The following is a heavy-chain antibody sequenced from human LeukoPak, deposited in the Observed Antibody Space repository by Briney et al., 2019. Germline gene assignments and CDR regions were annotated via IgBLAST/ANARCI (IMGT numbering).Heavy chain of an antibody. CDR2: INSDGSST. D-gene: IGHD5-18*01. CDR1: GFTFSSYW. Sequence: GGPLRLSCAASGFTFSSYWMHWVRQAPGKGLVWVSGINSDGSSTSYADSVKGRFTISRDNAKNTLYLQMNSLRAEDTAVYYCARARIQLWPYYYMDVWGKGTTVTVSS. CDR3: ARARIQLWPYYYMDV. V-gene: IGHV3-74*01. J-gene: IGHJ6*03.